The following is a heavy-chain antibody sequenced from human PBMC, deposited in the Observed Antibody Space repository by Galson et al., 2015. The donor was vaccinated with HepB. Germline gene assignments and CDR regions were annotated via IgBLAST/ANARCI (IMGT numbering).Heavy chain of an antibody. CDR1: GGTFSSYT. D-gene: IGHD6-13*01. Sequence: SVKVSCKASGGTFSSYTISWVRQAPGQGLEWMGRIIPILGIANYAQKFQGRVTITADKSTSTAYMELSSLRSEDTAVYYCASLVQQRNRGAFDYWGQGTLVTVSS. CDR2: IIPILGIA. J-gene: IGHJ4*02. CDR3: ASLVQQRNRGAFDY. V-gene: IGHV1-69*02.